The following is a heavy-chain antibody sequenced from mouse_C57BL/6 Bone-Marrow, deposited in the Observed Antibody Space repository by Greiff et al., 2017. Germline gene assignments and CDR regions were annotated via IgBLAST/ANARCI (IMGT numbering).Heavy chain of an antibody. Sequence: VQLQQSGAELVRPGASVTLSCKASGYTFTDYEMHWVKQTPVHGLEWIGAIDPETGGTAYNQKFKGKAILTADKSSSTAYMELRSLTSEDSAVYYCTSLMVVEEDYWGQGTTLPVSS. D-gene: IGHD1-1*01. J-gene: IGHJ2*01. CDR3: TSLMVVEEDY. CDR1: GYTFTDYE. CDR2: IDPETGGT. V-gene: IGHV1-15*01.